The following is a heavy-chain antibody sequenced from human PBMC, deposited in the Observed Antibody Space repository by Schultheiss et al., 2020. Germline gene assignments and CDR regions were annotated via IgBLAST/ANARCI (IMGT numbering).Heavy chain of an antibody. J-gene: IGHJ6*02. Sequence: GESLKISCAASGFTFSDHYMDWVRQAPGKGLEWVAVISYDGSNKYYADSVKGRFTISRDNSKNTLYLQMNSLRAEDTAVYYCAKDEMATSLGGMDVWGQGTTVTVSS. CDR2: ISYDGSNK. V-gene: IGHV3-30*18. CDR3: AKDEMATSLGGMDV. D-gene: IGHD5-24*01. CDR1: GFTFSDHY.